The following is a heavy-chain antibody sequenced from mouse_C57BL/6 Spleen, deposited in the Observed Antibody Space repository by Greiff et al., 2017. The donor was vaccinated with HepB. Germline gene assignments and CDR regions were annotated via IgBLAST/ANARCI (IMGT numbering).Heavy chain of an antibody. CDR3: ASGGVFDY. D-gene: IGHD3-2*02. J-gene: IGHJ2*01. CDR2: IDPSDSYT. CDR1: GYTFTSYW. Sequence: VQLQQSGAELVMPGASVKLSCKASGYTFTSYWMHWVKQRPGQGLEWIGEIDPSDSYTNYNQKFKGKSTLTVDKSSSTAYMQLSSLTSEDSAVYYCASGGVFDYWGQGTTLTVSS. V-gene: IGHV1-69*01.